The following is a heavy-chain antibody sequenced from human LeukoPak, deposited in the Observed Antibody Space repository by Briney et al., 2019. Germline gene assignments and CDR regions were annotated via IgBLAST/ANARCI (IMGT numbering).Heavy chain of an antibody. CDR3: AREDQAPHED. Sequence: GGSLRLSCTVSGFTFSSYWMSWVRQAPGKGLEWVANIKQGGSEKNYVDSVKGRFTISRDNAKNSLYLQMNSLRVEDTAVYYCAREDQAPHEDWGQGTLVTVSS. D-gene: IGHD2-2*01. CDR2: IKQGGSEK. V-gene: IGHV3-7*01. CDR1: GFTFSSYW. J-gene: IGHJ4*02.